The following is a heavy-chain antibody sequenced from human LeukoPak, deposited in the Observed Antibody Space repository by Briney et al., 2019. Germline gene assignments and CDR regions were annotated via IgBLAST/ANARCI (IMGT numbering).Heavy chain of an antibody. J-gene: IGHJ6*02. CDR2: IYYSGST. CDR1: GGSISSGDYY. Sequence: PSETLSLTCTVSGGSISSGDYYWSCIRQPPGKGLEWIGYIYYSGSTYYSPSLKSRVTISVDTSKNQFSLKLSSVTAADTAVYYCATLPQPESYYYGMDVWGQGTTVTVSS. CDR3: ATLPQPESYYYGMDV. V-gene: IGHV4-30-4*01. D-gene: IGHD2-2*01.